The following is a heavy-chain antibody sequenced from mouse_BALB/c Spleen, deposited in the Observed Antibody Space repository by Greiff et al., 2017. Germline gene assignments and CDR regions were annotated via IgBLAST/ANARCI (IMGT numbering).Heavy chain of an antibody. J-gene: IGHJ1*01. CDR3: AREGYDYDCWYFDV. D-gene: IGHD2-4*01. CDR1: GFTFTDYY. V-gene: IGHV7-3*02. CDR2: IRNKANGYTT. Sequence: EVMLVESGGGLVQPGGSLRLSCATSGFTFTDYYMSWVRQPPGKALEWLGFIRNKANGYTTEYSASVKGRFTISRDNSQSILYLQMNTLRAEDSATYYCAREGYDYDCWYFDVWGAGTTVTVSS.